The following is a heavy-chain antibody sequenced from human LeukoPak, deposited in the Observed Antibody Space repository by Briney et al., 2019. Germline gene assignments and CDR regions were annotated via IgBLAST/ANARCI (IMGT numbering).Heavy chain of an antibody. CDR3: AREQPYYDSSGYYSYYFDY. J-gene: IGHJ4*02. D-gene: IGHD3-22*01. CDR2: IKQDGSEK. V-gene: IGHV3-7*01. Sequence: SGGSLRLSCAASGFTFSSYAMHWVRQAPGKGLEWVANIKQDGSEKYYVDSVKGRFTISRDNAKNSLYLQVNSLRAEDTAVYYCAREQPYYDSSGYYSYYFDYWGQGTLVTVSS. CDR1: GFTFSSYA.